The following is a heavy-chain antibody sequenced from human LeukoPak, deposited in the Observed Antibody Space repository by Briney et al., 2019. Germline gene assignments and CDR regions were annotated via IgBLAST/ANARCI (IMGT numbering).Heavy chain of an antibody. CDR1: GFTFNSYA. V-gene: IGHV3-30*04. CDR3: ARDRGAEGCFDY. Sequence: TGGSLRLSCAASGFTFNSYAMHWVRQAPGKGLEWVAVISYDGSNKYYADSVKGRFTISRDNSKNTLYLQMNSLRAEDTAVYYCARDRGAEGCFDYWGQGTLVTVSS. D-gene: IGHD1-26*01. CDR2: ISYDGSNK. J-gene: IGHJ4*02.